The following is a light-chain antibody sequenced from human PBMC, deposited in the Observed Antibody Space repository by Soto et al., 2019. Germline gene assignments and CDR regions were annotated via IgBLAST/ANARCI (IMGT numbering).Light chain of an antibody. Sequence: DIQLTQSPSFLSASVGDRVTITCRASQGIDRYLAWYQQKPGKVPKLLIYAASTLQSGVPSRFSGSGSGTEFTLTINSLQPEEFATYYCQQLNTLPRTFGQGTKVEIK. V-gene: IGKV1-9*01. J-gene: IGKJ1*01. CDR2: AAS. CDR3: QQLNTLPRT. CDR1: QGIDRY.